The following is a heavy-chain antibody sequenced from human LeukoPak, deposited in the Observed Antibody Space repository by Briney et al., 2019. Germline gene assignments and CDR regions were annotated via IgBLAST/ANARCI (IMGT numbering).Heavy chain of an antibody. CDR2: INSNEATA. V-gene: IGHV3-23*01. CDR1: GLTFSIYA. CDR3: VRDRGSGWYYMDC. Sequence: GGSLRLSCAASGLTFSIYAISWLRQAPGKGLDWVSLINSNEATALYEDSVKGRCTISRDNSQNTLSLEMNILRRDDPAIYFCVRDRGSGWYYMDCWGQGTLVTVSS. J-gene: IGHJ4*02. D-gene: IGHD6-19*01.